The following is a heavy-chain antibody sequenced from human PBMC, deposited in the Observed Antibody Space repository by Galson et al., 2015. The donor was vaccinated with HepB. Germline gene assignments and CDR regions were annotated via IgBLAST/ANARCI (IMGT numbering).Heavy chain of an antibody. J-gene: IGHJ6*02. CDR2: TYYMSKWFN. CDR3: ARAVLVRGVIIPWYYGRDV. D-gene: IGHD3-10*01. V-gene: IGHV6-1*01. Sequence: CAISGDSVSNNGVDWNWIRQSPSRGLEWLGRTYYMSKWFNDYSFSVKSRISINPDTSKNQISLQLNSVTPEDTAMYYCARAVLVRGVIIPWYYGRDVWGQGTSVTVSS. CDR1: GDSVSNNGVD.